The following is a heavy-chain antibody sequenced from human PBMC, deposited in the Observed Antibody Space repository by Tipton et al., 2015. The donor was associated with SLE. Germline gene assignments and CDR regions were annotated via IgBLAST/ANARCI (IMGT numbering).Heavy chain of an antibody. D-gene: IGHD2-8*01. V-gene: IGHV4-34*01. CDR3: ARHDTNYGRNWFDP. J-gene: IGHJ5*02. Sequence: TLSLTCAVYGGSFSDNYWSWFRQSPGKGLEWIGRITNNGNTYYIPSLQSRVTMSVDTSKNHFSLKLSSVTAADTAVYYCARHDTNYGRNWFDPWGQGTLVTVSS. CDR1: GGSFSDNY. CDR2: ITNNGNT.